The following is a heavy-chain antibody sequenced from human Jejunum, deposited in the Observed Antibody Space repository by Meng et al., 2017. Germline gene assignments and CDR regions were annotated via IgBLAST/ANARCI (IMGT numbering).Heavy chain of an antibody. D-gene: IGHD3-9*01. CDR2: ISADGYGI. Sequence: EVRLVESGGDFVEPGGSLSLSWAASGDSFVRNAVTWVRQAPGKGLEWVSTISADGYGIFYADSVKGRFTISRDNSKNMLYLQMNSLRGEDTAVYYCARDGGWTLSGYYRAYWGQGTLVTVSS. CDR1: GDSFVRNA. J-gene: IGHJ4*02. CDR3: ARDGGWTLSGYYRAY. V-gene: IGHV3-23*04.